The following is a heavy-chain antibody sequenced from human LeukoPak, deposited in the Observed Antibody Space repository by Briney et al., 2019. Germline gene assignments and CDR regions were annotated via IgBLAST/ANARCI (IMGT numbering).Heavy chain of an antibody. CDR2: ISISSNYI. D-gene: IGHD3-3*01. Sequence: KSGGSLRLSCAASGFTFSSYEMNWVRQAPGKGLEWVSSISISSNYIYYTDSVKGRFTISRDNAKNSLYLQMNSLRAEDTAVYYCARGSRFGVVERDAFDIWGQGTMVTVSS. V-gene: IGHV3-21*01. CDR3: ARGSRFGVVERDAFDI. J-gene: IGHJ3*02. CDR1: GFTFSSYE.